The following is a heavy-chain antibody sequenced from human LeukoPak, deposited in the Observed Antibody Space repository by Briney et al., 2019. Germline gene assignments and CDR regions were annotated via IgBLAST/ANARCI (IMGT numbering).Heavy chain of an antibody. CDR1: GYSTNSGYY. J-gene: IGHJ4*02. D-gene: IGHD6-13*01. V-gene: IGHV4-38-2*01. CDR2: IYHSGST. Sequence: SETLSLTCAVSGYSTNSGYYWGWIRQPPGKGLEWIGSIYHSGSTHYNPSLKSRVTISVDRSKNQFSLRLSSVTAADTAVYYCATLAAAGRFDYWGQGTLVTVSS. CDR3: ATLAAAGRFDY.